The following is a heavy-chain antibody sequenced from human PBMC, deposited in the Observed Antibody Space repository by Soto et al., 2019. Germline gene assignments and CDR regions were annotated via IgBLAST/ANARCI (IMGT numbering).Heavy chain of an antibody. CDR1: GYIFNNYG. CDR3: ARDIAYDIDY. CDR2: IYSKEGKI. Sequence: QVQLVQSGAEVQKPGASVKVSCKASGYIFNNYGISWVRQAPGQGLEWMGWIYSKEGKINFAQKFQGRVTLTTDTSTSTAYIELRSLRFDDSAVYFCARDIAYDIDYWGQGTLLTVSS. V-gene: IGHV1-18*01. D-gene: IGHD5-12*01. J-gene: IGHJ4*02.